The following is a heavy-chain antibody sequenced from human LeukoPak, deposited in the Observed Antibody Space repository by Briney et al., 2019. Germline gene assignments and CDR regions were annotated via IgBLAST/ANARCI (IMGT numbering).Heavy chain of an antibody. D-gene: IGHD4-17*01. CDR3: AKDGGPTVTTPFWYFDL. J-gene: IGHJ2*01. CDR2: ISYDGSKR. CDR1: GFTFRTYG. Sequence: GRSLRLSCAASGFTFRTYGMHWVRQAPGKGLEWVEVISYDGSKRYYADSVKGRFTISRDNSKNTLYLQMNSLRAEDTAVYYCAKDGGPTVTTPFWYFDLWGRGTLVTVSS. V-gene: IGHV3-30*18.